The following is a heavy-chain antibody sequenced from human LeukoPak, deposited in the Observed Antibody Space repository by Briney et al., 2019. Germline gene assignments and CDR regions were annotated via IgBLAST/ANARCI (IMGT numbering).Heavy chain of an antibody. D-gene: IGHD4-11*01. J-gene: IGHJ4*02. Sequence: GGSLRLSCAGSGFTFSDYAINWVRQAPGKGLEWVSYISSTGNTIFYADSMKGRFTISRDNAKNSLYLQMSSLRDEDTAVYYCVRYSIISQDYWGQGTLVTVSS. V-gene: IGHV3-48*02. CDR1: GFTFSDYA. CDR2: ISSTGNTI. CDR3: VRYSIISQDY.